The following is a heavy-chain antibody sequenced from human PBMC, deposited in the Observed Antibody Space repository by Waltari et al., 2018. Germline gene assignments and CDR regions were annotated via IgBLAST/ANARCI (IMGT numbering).Heavy chain of an antibody. CDR2: ISSSSSYR. CDR1: GFTFSSYS. Sequence: EVQLVESGGGLVKPGGSLRLSCAASGFTFSSYSMNWVRQAPGKGLEWVSSISSSSSYRYYADSVKGRFTISRDNAKNSLYLQVNSLRAEDTAVYYCARGVELLTGLAWFDPWGQGTLVTVSS. CDR3: ARGVELLTGLAWFDP. V-gene: IGHV3-21*01. J-gene: IGHJ5*02. D-gene: IGHD1-26*01.